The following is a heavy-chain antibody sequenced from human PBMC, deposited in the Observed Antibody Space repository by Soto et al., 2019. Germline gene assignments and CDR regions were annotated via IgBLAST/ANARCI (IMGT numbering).Heavy chain of an antibody. D-gene: IGHD3-10*01. CDR2: VSPPFRTS. CDR1: GVSFNNNG. J-gene: IGHJ6*02. CDR3: ARVISYGSGSYSPYGMDV. V-gene: IGHV1-69*01. Sequence: QVQLVQSGAEVKKPGSSVKVFCKTSGVSFNNNGIGWGRQAPGHGLGWMGGVSPPFRTSNYAQTFKGRISFTTDASKGTVNMYLSILTSEATDPYFCARVISYGSGSYSPYGMDVWGQGTTVTVSS.